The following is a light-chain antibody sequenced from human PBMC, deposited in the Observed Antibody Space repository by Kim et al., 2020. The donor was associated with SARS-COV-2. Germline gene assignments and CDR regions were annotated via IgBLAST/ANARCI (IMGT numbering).Light chain of an antibody. CDR1: QSISSW. CDR2: AAS. CDR3: QQYDSYPRT. Sequence: DIQMTQSPSSLSASVGDRVTITCRASQSISSWLAWYQQKPEKAPKCLIYAASSLQSGVPSRFSGSGSETDFTLTISSLQPEDFATYYCQQYDSYPRTFGQGTKVDIK. V-gene: IGKV1D-16*01. J-gene: IGKJ1*01.